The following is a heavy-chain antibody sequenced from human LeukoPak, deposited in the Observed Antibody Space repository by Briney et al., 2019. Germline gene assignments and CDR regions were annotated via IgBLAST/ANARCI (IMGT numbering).Heavy chain of an antibody. V-gene: IGHV1-8*01. CDR3: ARLRYYGSGSYYKNWFDP. CDR1: GYPFTSYN. CDR2: MNTNSGNT. D-gene: IGHD3-10*01. J-gene: IGHJ5*02. Sequence: ASVKVSCKASGYPFTSYNVNWVRQATGQGLEWMGWMNTNSGNTGYSQNFQGRVTMTRDTSISTAYMELSSLMSEDTAVYYCARLRYYGSGSYYKNWFDPWGQGTLVTVSS.